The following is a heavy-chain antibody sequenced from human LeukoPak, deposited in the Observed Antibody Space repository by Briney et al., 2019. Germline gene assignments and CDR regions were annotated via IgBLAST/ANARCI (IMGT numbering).Heavy chain of an antibody. CDR1: GFTFSSYE. CDR3: AKARGSVYFDY. D-gene: IGHD3-10*01. V-gene: IGHV3-48*03. CDR2: ISSSGSTI. J-gene: IGHJ4*02. Sequence: PGGSLRLSCAASGFTFSSYEMNWVRQAPGKGLEWVSYISSSGSTIYYADSVKGRFTISRDNSKNTLYLQMNSLRAEDTAVYYCAKARGSVYFDYWGQGTLVTVSS.